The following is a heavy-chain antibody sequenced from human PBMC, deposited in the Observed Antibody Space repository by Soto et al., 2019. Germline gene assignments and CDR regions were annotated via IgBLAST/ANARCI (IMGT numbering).Heavy chain of an antibody. Sequence: QVQLVQSGAEVKKPGASVKVSCKASGYTFTGYYMHWVRQAPGQGLEWMGWINPNSGGTNYAQKFQGWVTMTRDTAISTAEVGLSRLRSDDTAVYYCARGVNWDSVFFFDYWGQGTLVTVSS. J-gene: IGHJ4*02. CDR2: INPNSGGT. V-gene: IGHV1-2*04. CDR3: ARGVNWDSVFFFDY. D-gene: IGHD1-7*01. CDR1: GYTFTGYY.